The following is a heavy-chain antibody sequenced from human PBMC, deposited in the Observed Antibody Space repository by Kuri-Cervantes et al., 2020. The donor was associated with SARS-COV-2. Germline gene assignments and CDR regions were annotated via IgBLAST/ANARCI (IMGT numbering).Heavy chain of an antibody. CDR1: GFDFGNYG. J-gene: IGHJ5*02. V-gene: IGHV3-48*01. Sequence: GGSLRLSCVVSGFDFGNYGMNWVRQAPGKGLEWISYITSRSSTIYYADSVKGRFTISRDNAKNSLYLQMNSLRAEDTAVYYCARGPDIDIVVVPAATRMGRLPWFDPWGQGTLVTVSS. D-gene: IGHD2-2*01. CDR2: ITSRSSTI. CDR3: ARGPDIDIVVVPAATRMGRLPWFDP.